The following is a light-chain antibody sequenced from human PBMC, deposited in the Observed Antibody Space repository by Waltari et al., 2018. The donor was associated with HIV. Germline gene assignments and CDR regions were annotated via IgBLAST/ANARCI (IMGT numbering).Light chain of an antibody. CDR1: QDISHH. V-gene: IGKV1-16*02. CDR3: QQYDSFSYT. J-gene: IGKJ2*01. Sequence: DIQLTQSPSSLSPSVGDRLTITCRASQDISHHLAWFQQKPGKAPRSLIYAASSLQSGVPSKFSGSGSGTDFTLTINNLQPEDFGTYYCQQYDSFSYTFGQGTKLEIK. CDR2: AAS.